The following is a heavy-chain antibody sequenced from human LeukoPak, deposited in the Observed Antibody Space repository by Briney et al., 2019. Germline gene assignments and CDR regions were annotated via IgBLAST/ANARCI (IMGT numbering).Heavy chain of an antibody. CDR1: GFTFNNYW. V-gene: IGHV3-7*01. CDR2: IKKDGSEK. CDR3: AISRGWYAFDI. Sequence: GGSLRLSYAASGFTFNNYWMIWVRQAPGKGLEWVANIKKDGSEKYFVDSVKGRSTFTRDNAQNSLHVQMNGLRVEDTGIYYCAISRGWYAFDIWGQGTMVTVSS. D-gene: IGHD2-15*01. J-gene: IGHJ3*02.